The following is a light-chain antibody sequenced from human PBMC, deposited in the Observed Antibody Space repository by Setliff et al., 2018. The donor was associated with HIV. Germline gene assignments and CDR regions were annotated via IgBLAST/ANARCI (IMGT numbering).Light chain of an antibody. V-gene: IGLV2-11*01. CDR1: SNDVGGYNF. Sequence: LTQPRSVSGSPGQSVTISCTGTSNDVGGYNFVSWYQQHPDKAPKVIIYDVTKRPSGVPGRFSGSKSDNTASLTISGLQAEDEADYYCCSYAGTYTWVFGGGTKVTVL. CDR3: CSYAGTYTWV. CDR2: DVT. J-gene: IGLJ3*02.